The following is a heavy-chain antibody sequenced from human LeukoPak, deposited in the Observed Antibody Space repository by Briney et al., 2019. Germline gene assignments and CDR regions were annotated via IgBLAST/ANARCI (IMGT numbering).Heavy chain of an antibody. V-gene: IGHV4-39*01. Sequence: GSLRLSCAVSGFTVSTNYMTWVRQAPGKGLEWIGSVYYSGSTYYNPSLKSRVTISVDTSKNQFSLKLSSVTAADTALYYCARRLRGFDSWGQGTLVTVSS. D-gene: IGHD5-12*01. J-gene: IGHJ5*01. CDR1: GFTVSTNY. CDR3: ARRLRGFDS. CDR2: VYYSGST.